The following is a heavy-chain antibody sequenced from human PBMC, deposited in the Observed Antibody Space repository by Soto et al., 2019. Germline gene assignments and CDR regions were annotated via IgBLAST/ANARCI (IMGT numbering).Heavy chain of an antibody. CDR3: ARDLTISSTDGPLDP. V-gene: IGHV4-59*01. Sequence: PXVTLSLTCTVSGGSMSRYYWTWIRQPPGKGLEWIGNIHYTGSTNYNPSLKSRVTILLGTSTSQFSLKVSSVTAADTAVYYCARDLTISSTDGPLDPWGHGTLVTVSS. D-gene: IGHD1-1*01. CDR1: GGSMSRYY. CDR2: IHYTGST. J-gene: IGHJ5*02.